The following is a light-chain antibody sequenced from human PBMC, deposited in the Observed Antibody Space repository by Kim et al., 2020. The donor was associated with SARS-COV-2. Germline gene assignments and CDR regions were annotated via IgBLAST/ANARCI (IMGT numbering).Light chain of an antibody. J-gene: IGLJ1*01. CDR1: VLAKKY. CDR3: YSAADNKGV. V-gene: IGLV3-27*01. CDR2: KDS. Sequence: VSTGQTARITCSGDVLAKKYARWFQQKPGQAPVLVIYKDSERPSGIPERFSGSSSGTTVTLTISGAQVEDEADYYCYSAADNKGVFGTGTKVTVL.